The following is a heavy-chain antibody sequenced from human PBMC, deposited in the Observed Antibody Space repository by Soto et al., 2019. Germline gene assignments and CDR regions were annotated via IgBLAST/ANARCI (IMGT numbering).Heavy chain of an antibody. CDR2: IYSGGST. CDR1: GFTVSTKY. Sequence: PGGSLRLSCAASGFTVSTKYMSWVRQAPGKGLEWVSVIYSGGSTFYADSVRGRFTISRDNSKNTLYLQMNSLRAEDTAVYYCARDLPPYEKYFDYWGQGTLVTVS. D-gene: IGHD5-12*01. CDR3: ARDLPPYEKYFDY. J-gene: IGHJ4*02. V-gene: IGHV3-66*01.